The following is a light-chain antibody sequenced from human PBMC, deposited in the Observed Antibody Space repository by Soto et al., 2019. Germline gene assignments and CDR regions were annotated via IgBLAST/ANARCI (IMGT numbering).Light chain of an antibody. Sequence: EIVMTQSPGTLSVSPGERATLSCRASQRISSNLAWFQQKPGQAPRLLIYDVFTRATGIPARFSGSGSETEFTLTISSLQSEDFAVYYCQHFNKWPPAFGQGTKVDIK. CDR2: DVF. J-gene: IGKJ1*01. CDR1: QRISSN. CDR3: QHFNKWPPA. V-gene: IGKV3-15*01.